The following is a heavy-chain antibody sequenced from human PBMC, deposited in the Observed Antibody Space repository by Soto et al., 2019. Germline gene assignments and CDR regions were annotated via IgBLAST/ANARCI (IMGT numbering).Heavy chain of an antibody. D-gene: IGHD6-6*01. Sequence: EVQLVESGGGLVQPGGSLRLSCAASGFTFSSYWMSWVRQAPGKGLEWVANIKQDGSEKYYVDSVKGRLTISRDNAKNSLYLQTNSLRAEDTAAYYCARSIAARLNWFDPWGQGTLVTVSS. J-gene: IGHJ5*02. V-gene: IGHV3-7*01. CDR1: GFTFSSYW. CDR2: IKQDGSEK. CDR3: ARSIAARLNWFDP.